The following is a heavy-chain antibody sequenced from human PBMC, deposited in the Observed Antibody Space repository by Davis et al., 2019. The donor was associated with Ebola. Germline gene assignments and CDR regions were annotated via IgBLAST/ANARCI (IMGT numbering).Heavy chain of an antibody. CDR3: AKGHGIWYSSGLGAFDY. J-gene: IGHJ4*02. D-gene: IGHD6-19*01. CDR2: ISGSGGST. CDR1: GFTFSSYA. V-gene: IGHV3-23*01. Sequence: PGGSLRLSCAASGFTFSSYAMSWVRQAPGKGLEWVSAISGSGGSTYYADSVKGRFTISRDNSKNTLYLQMNSLRAEDTAVYYCAKGHGIWYSSGLGAFDYWGQGTLVTVSS.